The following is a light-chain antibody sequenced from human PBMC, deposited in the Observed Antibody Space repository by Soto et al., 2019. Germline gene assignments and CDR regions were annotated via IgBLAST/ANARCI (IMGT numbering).Light chain of an antibody. J-gene: IGLJ1*01. CDR1: SSNIGATYD. Sequence: QSVLTQPPSVSGAPGQRVTISCTGSSSNIGATYDVQWYQQLPGTAPKLLIYGNSNRPSGVLDRFSGSKSGTSASLAITGLQADDEADYYCQSYDSSLSAHYVFRTGTKLTVL. V-gene: IGLV1-40*01. CDR3: QSYDSSLSAHYV. CDR2: GNS.